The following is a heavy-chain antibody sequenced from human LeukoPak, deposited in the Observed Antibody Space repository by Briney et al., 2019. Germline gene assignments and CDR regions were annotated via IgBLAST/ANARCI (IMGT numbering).Heavy chain of an antibody. V-gene: IGHV3-66*01. CDR3: ARDSNWNYFDY. J-gene: IGHJ4*02. D-gene: IGHD1-20*01. Sequence: GGSLSLSCAASGFTFSSYSINWVRQAPGKGLEWVSVIYSGGSTYYADSVKGRFTISRDNSKNTLYLQMNGLRAEDTAVYYCARDSNWNYFDYWGQGTLVTVSS. CDR2: IYSGGST. CDR1: GFTFSSYS.